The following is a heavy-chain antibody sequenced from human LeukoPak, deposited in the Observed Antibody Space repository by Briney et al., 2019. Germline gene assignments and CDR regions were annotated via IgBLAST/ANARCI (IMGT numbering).Heavy chain of an antibody. D-gene: IGHD1-26*01. J-gene: IGHJ4*02. CDR3: ARAPKWEVIPDHFEQ. Sequence: GASVKVSCKASGYTFTSYGISWVRQAPGQGLEWMGWISAYNGNTNYAQNLQGRVSMTTDTSTSTAYMDLRSLRSDDTAVYYCARAPKWEVIPDHFEQWGQGTLV. CDR1: GYTFTSYG. V-gene: IGHV1-18*01. CDR2: ISAYNGNT.